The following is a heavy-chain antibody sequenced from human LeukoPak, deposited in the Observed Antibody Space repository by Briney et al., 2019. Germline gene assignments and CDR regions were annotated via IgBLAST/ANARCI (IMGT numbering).Heavy chain of an antibody. CDR1: GGSISSGGYY. Sequence: SETLSLTCTVSGGSISSGGYYWSWIRQHPGKGLEWIGYIYYSGSTYYNPSLKSRVTISVDTSKNQFSLKLSSVTAADTAVYYCARKGDGDTLDYWGQGTLVTVSS. V-gene: IGHV4-31*03. CDR3: ARKGDGDTLDY. CDR2: IYYSGST. D-gene: IGHD4-17*01. J-gene: IGHJ4*02.